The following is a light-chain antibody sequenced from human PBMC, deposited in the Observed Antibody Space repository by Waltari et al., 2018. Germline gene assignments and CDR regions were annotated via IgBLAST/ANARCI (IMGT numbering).Light chain of an antibody. J-gene: IGKJ1*01. V-gene: IGKV2-30*01. Sequence: DVVMTQSPLSLPVTLGQPASISCRSRQSPVSSDGNTYLNWFQQRPGQSPRRLIYKVSNRDSGVPDRFSGSGSGTDFTLRISRVEAEDVGVYYCMQGIHRPWTFGPGTKVEIK. CDR3: MQGIHRPWT. CDR2: KVS. CDR1: QSPVSSDGNTY.